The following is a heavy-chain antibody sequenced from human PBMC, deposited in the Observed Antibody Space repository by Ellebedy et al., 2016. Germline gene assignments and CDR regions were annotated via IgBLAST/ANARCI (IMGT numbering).Heavy chain of an antibody. V-gene: IGHV5-10-1*01. CDR1: GYTFTHYW. D-gene: IGHD2-15*01. CDR3: ARRFDDDGSAWDS. Sequence: GESLKISXTVSGYTFTHYWITWVRQMSGKGLEWMGRIDPSDSHTSHSPSFQGHVTISADKSSSTVYLQWSSLKASDTATYYGARRFDDDGSAWDSWGQGTLVSVSS. CDR2: IDPSDSHT. J-gene: IGHJ5*02.